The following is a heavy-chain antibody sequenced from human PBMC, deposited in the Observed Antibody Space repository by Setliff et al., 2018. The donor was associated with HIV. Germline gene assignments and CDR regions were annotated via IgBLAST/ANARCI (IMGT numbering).Heavy chain of an antibody. Sequence: SVKVSCKASGGTFSRYGISWVRQAPGQGLEWMGGIIPIFGTANYAQKFQGRVTITADESTSIAYMEVSSLRSEDTAVYYCAGDSANYPYYFDYWGQGTLVTVSS. CDR2: IIPIFGTA. CDR1: GGTFSRYG. CDR3: AGDSANYPYYFDY. D-gene: IGHD3-10*01. J-gene: IGHJ4*02. V-gene: IGHV1-69*13.